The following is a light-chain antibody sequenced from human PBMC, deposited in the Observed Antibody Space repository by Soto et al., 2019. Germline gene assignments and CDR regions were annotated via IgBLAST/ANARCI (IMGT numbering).Light chain of an antibody. CDR3: CAYAVSSTFVI. J-gene: IGLJ2*01. Sequence: QSALTQPASVSGSPGQSITISCTGTSSDVGSYNLVSWYQQHPGKVPKLMIYEVTKRPSGVSNRFSGSKSGNTASLTISGLHAEDEADYYCCAYAVSSTFVIFGGGTKLTVL. V-gene: IGLV2-23*02. CDR1: SSDVGSYNL. CDR2: EVT.